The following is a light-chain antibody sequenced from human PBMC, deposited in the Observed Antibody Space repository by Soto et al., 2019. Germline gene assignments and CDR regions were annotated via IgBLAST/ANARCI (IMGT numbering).Light chain of an antibody. CDR3: QQYNNWPRGT. CDR1: KSVSSN. V-gene: IGKV3-15*01. J-gene: IGKJ2*02. CDR2: GAS. Sequence: EIVMTQSPATLSVSPGERAPLSCRASKSVSSNLAWYQQKPGQAPRLLIYGASTRATGIPARFSGSGSGTEFTLTISSLQSEDFAVYYCQQYNNWPRGTFGQGTKLEIK.